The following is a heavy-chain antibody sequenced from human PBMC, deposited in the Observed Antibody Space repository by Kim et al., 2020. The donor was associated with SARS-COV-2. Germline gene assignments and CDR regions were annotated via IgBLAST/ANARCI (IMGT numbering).Heavy chain of an antibody. V-gene: IGHV4-34*01. J-gene: IGHJ4*02. CDR2: VNHDGTT. CDR3: ARGGFCSADGCSAGRVADS. Sequence: SETLSLTCAVSGGSFSGYFWTWIRQPPGKGLEWIGEVNHDGTTYFHPSLESRVTLSVDTSKRQFSLKLTSVTAADAAMYYCARGGFCSADGCSAGRVADSWGQGTLVTVS. CDR1: GGSFSGYF. D-gene: IGHD2-15*01.